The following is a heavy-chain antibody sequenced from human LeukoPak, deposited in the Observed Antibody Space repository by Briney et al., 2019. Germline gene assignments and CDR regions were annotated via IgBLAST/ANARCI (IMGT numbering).Heavy chain of an antibody. V-gene: IGHV3-30*03. CDR1: GFTFSSYG. Sequence: PGRSLRLSCAASGFTFSSYGMHWVRQAPGKGLEWVAVISYDGSNKYYADSVKGRFTISRDNSKNTLYLQMNSLRAEDTAVYYCARGLVGAPTSYFDYWGQGTLVTVSS. D-gene: IGHD1-26*01. CDR3: ARGLVGAPTSYFDY. CDR2: ISYDGSNK. J-gene: IGHJ4*02.